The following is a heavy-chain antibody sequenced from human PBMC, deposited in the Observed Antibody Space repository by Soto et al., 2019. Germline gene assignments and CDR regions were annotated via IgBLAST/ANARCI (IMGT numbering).Heavy chain of an antibody. Sequence: GGSLRLSCAASGFTFSSYAISWVRQAPGKGLEWVSAISGSGGSTYYADSVEGRFTISRDNSKNTLYLQMNSLRAEDTAVYYCAKDRVDYHTSGYYYPYGHWGQGTLVTVSS. J-gene: IGHJ4*02. CDR2: ISGSGGST. D-gene: IGHD3-22*01. V-gene: IGHV3-23*01. CDR1: GFTFSSYA. CDR3: AKDRVDYHTSGYYYPYGH.